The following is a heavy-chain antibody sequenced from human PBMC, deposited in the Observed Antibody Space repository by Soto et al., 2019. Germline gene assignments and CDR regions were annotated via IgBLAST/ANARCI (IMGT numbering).Heavy chain of an antibody. J-gene: IGHJ4*02. CDR1: GGSISSYY. V-gene: IGHV4-59*01. Sequence: PSETLSLTCTVSGGSISSYYWSWIRQPPGKGLEWIGYIYYSGSTNYNPSLKSRVTISVDTSKNQFSLKLSSVTAADTAVYYCAREGRYCSGGGCYQIFDYWGQGTLVTVSS. CDR3: AREGRYCSGGGCYQIFDY. CDR2: IYYSGST. D-gene: IGHD2-15*01.